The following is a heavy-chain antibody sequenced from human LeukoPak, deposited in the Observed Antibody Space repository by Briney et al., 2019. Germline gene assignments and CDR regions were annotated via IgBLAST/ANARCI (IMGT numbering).Heavy chain of an antibody. CDR3: AKDNGDFLTPDN. D-gene: IGHD4-17*01. Sequence: GGSVRLPCATSGFTFSRYGVHWVRQAPDKGLEWVAFIRHDGSKQYCADSVKGRCTISRDTSKNTVYLQVDSLTGEDTAVYYCAKDNGDFLTPDNWGQGTLVTVSS. CDR1: GFTFSRYG. V-gene: IGHV3-30*02. J-gene: IGHJ4*02. CDR2: IRHDGSKQ.